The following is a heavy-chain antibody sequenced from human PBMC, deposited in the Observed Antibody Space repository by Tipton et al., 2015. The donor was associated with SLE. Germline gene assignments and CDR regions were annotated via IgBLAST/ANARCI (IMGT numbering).Heavy chain of an antibody. V-gene: IGHV3-30*04. CDR1: GFTFSTYA. CDR2: ISNDGNNQ. Sequence: SLRLSCAASGFTFSTYAMHWVRQAPGKGLEWVSLISNDGNNQYYADSVKGRFTMSRDNSQNTLFLLMNSLTAEDTAVYYCVRDLSASGDLYFDHWGQGTLVTVSS. J-gene: IGHJ4*02. CDR3: VRDLSASGDLYFDH. D-gene: IGHD3-10*01.